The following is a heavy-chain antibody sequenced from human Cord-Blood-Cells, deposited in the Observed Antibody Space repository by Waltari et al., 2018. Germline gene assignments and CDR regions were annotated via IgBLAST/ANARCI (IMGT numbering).Heavy chain of an antibody. J-gene: IGHJ4*02. CDR1: GGSFSGYY. D-gene: IGHD1-26*01. V-gene: IGHV4-34*01. CDR2: INHSGST. CDR3: ARELGGATGGVYYFDY. Sequence: QVQLQQWGAGLLKPSETLSLTCAVYGGSFSGYYWSWIRQPPGKGLEGIGEINHSGSTNYNPSLKSRVTIHVDTSKNQFSLKLSSVTAADTAVYYCARELGGATGGVYYFDYWGQGTLVTVSS.